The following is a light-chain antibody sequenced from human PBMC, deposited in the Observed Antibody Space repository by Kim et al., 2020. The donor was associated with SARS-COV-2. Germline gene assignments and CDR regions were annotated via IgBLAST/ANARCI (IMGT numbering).Light chain of an antibody. CDR2: DVS. Sequence: GQSFALSCTGTSSDVGNYNFVSWYQQHPGKAPKLMIYDVSNRPSGVSNRFSGSKSGNTASLTISGLQAEDEADYYCSSYTTSGTVVFGGGTQLTVL. CDR3: SSYTTSGTVV. J-gene: IGLJ3*02. V-gene: IGLV2-14*03. CDR1: SSDVGNYNF.